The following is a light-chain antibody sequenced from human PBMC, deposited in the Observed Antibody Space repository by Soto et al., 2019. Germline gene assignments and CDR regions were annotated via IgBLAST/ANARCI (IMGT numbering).Light chain of an antibody. V-gene: IGKV3-20*01. CDR2: RGS. CDR1: QSVSGNR. CDR3: QQHATFPHT. Sequence: ENFLTQSPGTLSLSPGERATLSCWASQSVSGNRISWYQLKPGQPPRLVIYRGSSRATGTPDRFSGSGSGTYFSLTINRLEPGDFAVYYCQQHATFPHTFGQGTNVE. J-gene: IGKJ1*01.